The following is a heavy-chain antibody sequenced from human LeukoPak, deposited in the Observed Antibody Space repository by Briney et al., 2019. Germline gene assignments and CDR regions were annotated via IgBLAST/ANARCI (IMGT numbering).Heavy chain of an antibody. CDR2: IIPIFGTA. CDR3: ARSGDIVAVVAATPDYYYYGMDV. Sequence: ASVKVSCKASGGTFSSYAISWVRQAPGQGLEWMGGIIPIFGTANYAQKFQGRVTITADESTSTAYMELSSLRSEDTAVYYCARSGDIVAVVAATPDYYYYGMDVWGQGTTVTVSS. CDR1: GGTFSSYA. V-gene: IGHV1-69*13. J-gene: IGHJ6*02. D-gene: IGHD2-15*01.